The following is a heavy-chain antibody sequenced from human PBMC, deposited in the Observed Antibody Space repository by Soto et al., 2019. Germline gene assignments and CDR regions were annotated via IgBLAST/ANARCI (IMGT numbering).Heavy chain of an antibody. CDR1: GFTFSSYG. CDR3: AREFVVPPGGSAFDI. CDR2: IWYDGSNK. D-gene: IGHD2-2*01. Sequence: QVQLVESGGGVVQPGRSLRLSCAASGFTFSSYGMHWVRQAPGKGLEWVAVIWYDGSNKYYADSVKGRFTISRDNSKNTLYLQMNSLRAEDTAVYYCAREFVVPPGGSAFDIWGQGTTVTVS. J-gene: IGHJ3*02. V-gene: IGHV3-33*01.